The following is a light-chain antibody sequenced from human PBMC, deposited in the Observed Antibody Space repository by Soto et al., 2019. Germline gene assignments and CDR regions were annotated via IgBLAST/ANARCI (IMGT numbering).Light chain of an antibody. CDR2: EVS. Sequence: QSALTQPASVSGSPGQSITISCTGISSDVGSYNLVSWYQQHPGKGPKLMIYEVSKRPSGVSNRFSGSKSGITASLTISGLQAEDEADYYCCSYAGSDTYVFRTGTKVPVL. CDR1: SSDVGSYNL. J-gene: IGLJ1*01. V-gene: IGLV2-23*02. CDR3: CSYAGSDTYV.